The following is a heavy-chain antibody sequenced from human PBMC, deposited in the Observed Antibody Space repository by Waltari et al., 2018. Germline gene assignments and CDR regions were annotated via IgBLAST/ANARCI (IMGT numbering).Heavy chain of an antibody. V-gene: IGHV1-2*06. CDR2: INPNSGHT. D-gene: IGHD1-26*01. J-gene: IGHJ4*02. CDR3: ARGDGGYWGY. Sequence: QVQLVQSGAEVKKPGASVKVSCKTSGYPFSGNNIHWVRQAPGQGFEWMGLINPNSGHTTYTQKFQDRVTMTTDTSVTTANMELTSLTSDDTAVYYCARGDGGYWGYWGQGTLVTVSS. CDR1: GYPFSGNN.